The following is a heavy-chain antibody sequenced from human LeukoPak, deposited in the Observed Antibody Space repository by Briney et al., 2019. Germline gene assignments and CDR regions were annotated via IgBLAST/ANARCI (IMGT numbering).Heavy chain of an antibody. D-gene: IGHD3-10*01. V-gene: IGHV3-48*01. CDR2: ISSSSGTI. J-gene: IGHJ4*02. Sequence: GGSLRLSCAASGSTLSSYSMNWVRQAPGKGLEWVSFISSSSGTIYYADSVKGRFTISRDNAKNSLYLQMNSLRAEDTAVYYCARDPYGSGSYYYDYLGQGTLVTVSS. CDR1: GSTLSSYS. CDR3: ARDPYGSGSYYYDY.